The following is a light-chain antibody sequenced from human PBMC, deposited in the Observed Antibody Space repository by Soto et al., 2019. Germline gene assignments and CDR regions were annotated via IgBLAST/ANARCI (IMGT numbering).Light chain of an antibody. CDR1: QDIINY. CDR3: QQYDNLPLT. V-gene: IGKV1-33*01. CDR2: DAS. Sequence: DIQMTQSPSSLSASVGDRVTITCQASQDIINYLNWYQQKPGRAPTLLIYDASNLETGVPSRFSGSGSGTDFTFTISSLQSEDVATYYCQQYDNLPLTFGGGTKVEIK. J-gene: IGKJ4*01.